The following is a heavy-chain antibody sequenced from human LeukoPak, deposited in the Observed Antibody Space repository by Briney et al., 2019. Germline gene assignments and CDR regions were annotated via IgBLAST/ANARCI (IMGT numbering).Heavy chain of an antibody. CDR2: IIPIFGTA. CDR1: GGTFSSYA. Sequence: SVKVSCKASGGTFSSYAISWVRQAPGQGLEWMGGIIPIFGTANYAQKFQGRVTITADESTSTAYMELSSLRSEDTAVYYCARGYIVATIGAFDIWGQGTMVTVSS. D-gene: IGHD5-12*01. V-gene: IGHV1-69*01. CDR3: ARGYIVATIGAFDI. J-gene: IGHJ3*02.